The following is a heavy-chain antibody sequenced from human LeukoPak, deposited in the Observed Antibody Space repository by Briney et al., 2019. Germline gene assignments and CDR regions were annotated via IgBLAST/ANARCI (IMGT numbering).Heavy chain of an antibody. D-gene: IGHD2-15*01. V-gene: IGHV3-7*01. CDR2: IKQDGSEK. J-gene: IGHJ4*02. Sequence: GGSLRLSCAASGFTFSRYWMTWVRQAPGKGLEWVANIKQDGSEKYYVDSVKGRFTISRDNAKNSLYLQMNSLRAEDTAVYYCARDEVVASDIEYFDYWGQGTLVTVSS. CDR1: GFTFSRYW. CDR3: ARDEVVASDIEYFDY.